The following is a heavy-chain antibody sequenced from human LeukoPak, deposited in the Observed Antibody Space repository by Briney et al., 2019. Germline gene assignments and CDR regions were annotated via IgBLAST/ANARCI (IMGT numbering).Heavy chain of an antibody. CDR3: ARDTGYSSSSDY. Sequence: ASVKVSCKASGYTFTGYYIRWVRQAPGHGLEWMGIVDPSGGSTSYAQKFQGRVTMTRDKSTSTVYMEVGSLRSEDTAVYYCARDTGYSSSSDYWGQGTLVTVSS. V-gene: IGHV1-46*01. D-gene: IGHD6-6*01. J-gene: IGHJ4*02. CDR1: GYTFTGYY. CDR2: VDPSGGST.